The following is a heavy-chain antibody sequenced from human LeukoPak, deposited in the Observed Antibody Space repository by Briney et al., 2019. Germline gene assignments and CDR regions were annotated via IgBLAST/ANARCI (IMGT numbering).Heavy chain of an antibody. CDR3: ARGEGFESCFDY. CDR2: INPNSGGT. V-gene: IGHV1-2*02. Sequence: ASVKVSCKASGYTFTGYYMHWVRQAPGQGLEWMGWINPNSGGTNYAQKFQGRVHMTRDTSISTAYMGLSRLRSDDTAVCYCARGEGFESCFDYWGQGTLVTVSS. D-gene: IGHD1-26*01. J-gene: IGHJ4*02. CDR1: GYTFTGYY.